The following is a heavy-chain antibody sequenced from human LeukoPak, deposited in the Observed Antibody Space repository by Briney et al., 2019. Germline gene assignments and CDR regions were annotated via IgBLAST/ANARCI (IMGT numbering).Heavy chain of an antibody. CDR2: ISGSYII. J-gene: IGHJ4*02. D-gene: IGHD6-13*01. V-gene: IGHV3-11*04. CDR1: GFTFSDYY. CDR3: ARGSRSSWNRYYFDH. Sequence: GGSLRLSCAASGFTFSDYYMSWIRQAPGKGLEWVAYISGSYIIYYADSVKGRFTISRDNAKNSLYLQMNSLRAEDTAVYYRARGSRSSWNRYYFDHWGQGTLVTVSS.